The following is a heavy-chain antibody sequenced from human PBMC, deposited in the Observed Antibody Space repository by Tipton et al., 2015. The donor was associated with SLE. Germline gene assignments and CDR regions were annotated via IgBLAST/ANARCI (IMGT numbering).Heavy chain of an antibody. V-gene: IGHV5-51*01. J-gene: IGHJ4*02. Sequence: QLVQSGAEVKKPGESLKISCKVSGYSFSSYWIAWVRQMPGKGLEWMGVIYPGDYDTRYSPSFQGQVTISADKSIRTAYLQWRSLKASDTAMYYCARQESREGAFDYWGQGTLVTVSS. CDR1: GYSFSSYW. CDR3: ARQESREGAFDY. CDR2: IYPGDYDT. D-gene: IGHD1-26*01.